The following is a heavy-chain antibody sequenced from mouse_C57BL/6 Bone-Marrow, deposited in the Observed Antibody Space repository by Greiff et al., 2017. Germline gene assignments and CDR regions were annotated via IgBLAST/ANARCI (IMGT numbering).Heavy chain of an antibody. D-gene: IGHD1-1*01. Sequence: QVQLKQSGAELVRPGASVKLSCKASGYTFPAYYINWVKQRPGQGLEWIARIYPGSGNTHYNEKFKGKATLTADKSSSTAYMHLSSLTSEDSAVYVCGRGYYGSPFAYWGQGTLVTVSA. V-gene: IGHV1-76*01. CDR2: IYPGSGNT. CDR1: GYTFPAYY. J-gene: IGHJ3*01. CDR3: GRGYYGSPFAY.